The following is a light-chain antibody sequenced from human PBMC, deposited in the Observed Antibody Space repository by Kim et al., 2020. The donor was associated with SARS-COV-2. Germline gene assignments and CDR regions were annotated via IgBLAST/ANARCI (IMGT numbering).Light chain of an antibody. J-gene: IGKJ4*01. V-gene: IGKV1-17*02. CDR2: SAS. CDR3: LQNKNNPLT. CDR1: QDIRHD. Sequence: DIQMTQSPSSLPASVGDRVTIICRASQDIRHDLAWYQQKPGEPPKRLIYSASKLQSGVPSRFSGSGSGTQFTLTISNLQPDDFATYYCLQNKNNPLTFGGGTKVDIK.